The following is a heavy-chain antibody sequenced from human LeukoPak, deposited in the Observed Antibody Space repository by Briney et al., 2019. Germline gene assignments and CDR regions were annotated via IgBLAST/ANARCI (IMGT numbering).Heavy chain of an antibody. CDR3: ARDTLGRSFGAFDI. Sequence: GGSLRLSCAASGXTFSSYSMNWVRQAPGKGLEWVSSISSSSSYIYYADSVKGRFTISRDNSKNTLYLQLSSLRAEDTAVYYCARDTLGRSFGAFDIWGQGTMVTVSS. CDR2: ISSSSSYI. D-gene: IGHD1-26*01. J-gene: IGHJ3*02. V-gene: IGHV3-21*04. CDR1: GXTFSSYS.